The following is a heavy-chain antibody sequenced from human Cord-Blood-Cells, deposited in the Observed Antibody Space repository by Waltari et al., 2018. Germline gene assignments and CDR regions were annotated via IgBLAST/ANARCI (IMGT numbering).Heavy chain of an antibody. D-gene: IGHD2-21*02. Sequence: EVQLVESGGGMVKPGGSLRLSCAASGFTLSSSSMNWVRQAPGKGLEWVSSISSSSSYIYYADSVKGRFTISRDNAKNSLCLQMNSLRAEDTAVYYCARDGGNSDYWGQGTLVTVSS. J-gene: IGHJ4*02. CDR2: ISSSSSYI. CDR3: ARDGGNSDY. V-gene: IGHV3-21*01. CDR1: GFTLSSSS.